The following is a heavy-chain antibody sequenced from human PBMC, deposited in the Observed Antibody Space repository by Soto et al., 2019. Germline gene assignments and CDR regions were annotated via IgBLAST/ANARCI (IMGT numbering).Heavy chain of an antibody. J-gene: IGHJ3*02. V-gene: IGHV1-8*01. D-gene: IGHD3-3*01. Sequence: ASVKVSCKASGYTFTSYDINWVRQATGQGLEWMGWMNPNSGNTGYAQKFQGRVTMTRNTSISTAYMELSSLRSEDTAVYYCARRRITIFGVVIGPHDAFDIWGQGTMVTVSS. CDR3: ARRRITIFGVVIGPHDAFDI. CDR1: GYTFTSYD. CDR2: MNPNSGNT.